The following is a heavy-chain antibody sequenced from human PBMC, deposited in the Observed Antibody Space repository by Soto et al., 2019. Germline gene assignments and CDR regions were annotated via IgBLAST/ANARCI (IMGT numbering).Heavy chain of an antibody. Sequence: ASLKVSCKASGYTFTGYYMHWVRQAPGQGLEWMGWINPNSGGTNYAQKFQGWVTMTRDTSISTAYMELSRLRSADTAVYYSARTRTNDAFDIWGQGTMVTVSS. CDR1: GYTFTGYY. V-gene: IGHV1-2*04. J-gene: IGHJ3*02. CDR2: INPNSGGT. D-gene: IGHD3-3*01. CDR3: ARTRTNDAFDI.